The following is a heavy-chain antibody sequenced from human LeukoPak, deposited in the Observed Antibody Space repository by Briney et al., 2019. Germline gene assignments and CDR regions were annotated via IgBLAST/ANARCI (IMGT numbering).Heavy chain of an antibody. CDR3: ARSYYYASGSYYPPNY. Sequence: SETLSLTCTVSGDSIDSVGYYWAWIRQPPGKGLEWIGSIYYSGSTYYNPSLKSRVTTSVDTSKNQFSLKLRSVTAADTAVYYCARSYYYASGSYYPPNYWGQETLVTVSS. CDR2: IYYSGST. V-gene: IGHV4-39*01. J-gene: IGHJ4*02. D-gene: IGHD3-10*01. CDR1: GDSIDSVGYY.